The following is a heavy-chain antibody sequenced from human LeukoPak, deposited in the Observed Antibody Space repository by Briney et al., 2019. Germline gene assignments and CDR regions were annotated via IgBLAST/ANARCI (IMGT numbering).Heavy chain of an antibody. D-gene: IGHD5-12*01. CDR2: INPNSGGT. CDR3: ARGRGYSGYDLGI. Sequence: PWASVKVSCKASGYTFTGYYIHWVRQAPGQGLEWMGWINPNSGGTNYAQKFQGRVTMTRDTSISTAYMVLSRLRSDDTAVYYCARGRGYSGYDLGIWGQGTMVTVSS. CDR1: GYTFTGYY. V-gene: IGHV1-2*02. J-gene: IGHJ3*02.